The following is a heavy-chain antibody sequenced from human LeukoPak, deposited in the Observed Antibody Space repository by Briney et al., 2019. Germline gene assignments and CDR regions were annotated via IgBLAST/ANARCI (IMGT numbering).Heavy chain of an antibody. V-gene: IGHV1-3*01. CDR1: GYTFTSYA. CDR3: AREWSVFLGSN. CDR2: INAGNGNT. Sequence: ASVKVSCKASGYTFTSYAMHWVRQAPGQRLEWMGRINAGNGNTKYSQKFQGRVTITRDTSASTAYMELSSLRSEDTAVYYCAREWSVFLGSNWGQGTLVTVSS. D-gene: IGHD3-10*01. J-gene: IGHJ4*02.